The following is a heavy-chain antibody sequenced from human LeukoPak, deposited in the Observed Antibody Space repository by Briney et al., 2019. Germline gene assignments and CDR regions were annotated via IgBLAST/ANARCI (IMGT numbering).Heavy chain of an antibody. V-gene: IGHV4-59*01. Sequence: PSETLSLTCTVSGGSISTYYWSWIRQPPGKGLEWIGYIYYGGSTNYNPSLKSRVTISVDTSKNQFSLKLSSATAADTAMYYCARDGRIAVAGFYYYYGMDVWGQGTTVTVSS. J-gene: IGHJ6*02. CDR3: ARDGRIAVAGFYYYYGMDV. CDR1: GGSISTYY. CDR2: IYYGGST. D-gene: IGHD6-19*01.